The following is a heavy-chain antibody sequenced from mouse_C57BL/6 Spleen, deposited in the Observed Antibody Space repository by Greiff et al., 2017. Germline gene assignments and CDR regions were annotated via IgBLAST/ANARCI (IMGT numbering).Heavy chain of an antibody. CDR1: GYTFTSYW. Sequence: QVQLKQPGAELVKPGASVKLSCKASGYTFTSYWMHWVKQRPGQGLEWIGMIHPNSGSTNYNEKFKSKATLTVDKSSSTAYMQLSSLTSEDSAVYYCHYYYGSSPDWYFDVWGTGTTVTVSS. D-gene: IGHD1-1*01. CDR3: HYYYGSSPDWYFDV. V-gene: IGHV1-64*01. CDR2: IHPNSGST. J-gene: IGHJ1*03.